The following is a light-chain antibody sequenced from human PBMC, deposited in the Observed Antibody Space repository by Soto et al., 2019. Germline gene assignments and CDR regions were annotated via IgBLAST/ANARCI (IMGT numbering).Light chain of an antibody. CDR2: KAS. CDR3: QHYNTYWT. CDR1: QSISGW. V-gene: IGKV1-5*03. J-gene: IGKJ1*01. Sequence: DIHMTQSPSTLSASVGDRVTITCRASQSISGWLAWFQQKPGKAPKLLIYKASTLESGVPSRFSGSGSGTEFTLTISSLHPDDFATYYCQHYNTYWTFGQGTKVEIK.